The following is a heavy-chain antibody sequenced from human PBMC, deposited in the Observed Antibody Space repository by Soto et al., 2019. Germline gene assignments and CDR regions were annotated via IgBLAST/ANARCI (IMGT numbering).Heavy chain of an antibody. CDR3: GRGRRGGRGFDP. CDR1: GYTFTSYD. V-gene: IGHV1-8*01. Sequence: QVQLVQCGAEVKQPGASVKVSCKASGYTFTSYDINWVRQATGQGLEWMGCMNPNSGNTGYAQKFQGRVTMTRNTSLSTAYMELSSLRSEDTAVYYCGRGRRGGRGFDPWGQGTLVTVSS. D-gene: IGHD3-10*01. J-gene: IGHJ5*02. CDR2: MNPNSGNT.